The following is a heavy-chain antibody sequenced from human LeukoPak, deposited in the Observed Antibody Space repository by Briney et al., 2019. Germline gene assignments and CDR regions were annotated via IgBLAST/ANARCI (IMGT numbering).Heavy chain of an antibody. Sequence: GGSLRLSSTTSGFTFSSYAMSWVRQAPGKGLDWVSLIIGSAGSTYYADSARGLLTISRDNSKNTLYLQMNSLRDEDTAIYYCAKDVRVGKYCGSGTYFDYWGQGTLVTVSS. CDR3: AKDVRVGKYCGSGTYFDY. V-gene: IGHV3-23*01. CDR1: GFTFSSYA. CDR2: IIGSAGST. D-gene: IGHD3-10*01. J-gene: IGHJ4*02.